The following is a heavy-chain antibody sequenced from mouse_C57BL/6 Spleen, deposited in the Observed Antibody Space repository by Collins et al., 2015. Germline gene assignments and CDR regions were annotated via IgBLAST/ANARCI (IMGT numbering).Heavy chain of an antibody. CDR3: ARGDGSSSAWFAY. CDR2: INPYNGDT. Sequence: EVQLQQSGPELVKPGDSVKISCKASGYSFTGYFMNWVMQSHGKSLEWIGRINPYNGDTFYNQKFKGKATLTVDKSSSTAHMELRSLTSEDSAVYYCARGDGSSSAWFAYWGQGTLVTVSA. D-gene: IGHD1-1*01. J-gene: IGHJ3*01. V-gene: IGHV1-20*01. CDR1: GYSFTGYF.